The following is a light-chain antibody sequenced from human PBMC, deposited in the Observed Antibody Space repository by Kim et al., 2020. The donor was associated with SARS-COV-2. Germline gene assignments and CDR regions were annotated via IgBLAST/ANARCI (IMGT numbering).Light chain of an antibody. CDR1: QSISSH. CDR2: AAS. Sequence: DIQMTQSPSSLSASVGDRVTITCRTSQSISSHLNWYHQKPGRAPKLLIYAASSLQSGVPSRFSGSGSGTDFTLTISSLQPEDFATYYCQQSFTTPLLTFGGGTKVDIK. J-gene: IGKJ4*01. V-gene: IGKV1-39*01. CDR3: QQSFTTPLLT.